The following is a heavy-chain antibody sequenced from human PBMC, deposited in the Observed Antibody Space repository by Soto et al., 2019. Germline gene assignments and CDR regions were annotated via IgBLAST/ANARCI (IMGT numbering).Heavy chain of an antibody. CDR2: IKSKTDGGTT. J-gene: IGHJ4*02. V-gene: IGHV3-15*07. CDR3: TTDTPVSFGSSNDH. Sequence: GGSLRLSCAASGFTASGFTFNNVWMNWVRQAPGKGLEWVGRIKSKTDGGTTDYAAPVKGRFTISRDDSKNTLYLQMNSLKTEDTALYYCTTDTPVSFGSSNDHWGQGTLVTVSS. CDR1: SGFTASGFTFNNVW. D-gene: IGHD6-13*01.